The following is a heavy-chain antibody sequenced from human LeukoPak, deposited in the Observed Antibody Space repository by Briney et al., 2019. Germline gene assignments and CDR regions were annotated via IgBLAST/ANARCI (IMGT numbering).Heavy chain of an antibody. Sequence: GGSLTLSSSASGFNLSSYWMTWVRQAPGKGLEGVANIKQNEREQFYLDSVRGRFTIYRDNAKNSLYLQMNSLRAEDTAVYYCARLMFGYVWGTCPLNYWGRGALVSVSS. D-gene: IGHD3-16*01. CDR2: IKQNEREQ. CDR3: ARLMFGYVWGTCPLNY. CDR1: GFNLSSYW. V-gene: IGHV3-7*05. J-gene: IGHJ4*02.